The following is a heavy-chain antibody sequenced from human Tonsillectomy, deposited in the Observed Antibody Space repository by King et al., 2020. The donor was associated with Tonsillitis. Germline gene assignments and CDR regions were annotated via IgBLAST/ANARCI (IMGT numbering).Heavy chain of an antibody. D-gene: IGHD1-14*01. J-gene: IGHJ4*02. V-gene: IGHV3-33*05. CDR3: ARERLYNVGWGIDH. CDR1: GFIFSSYG. CDR2: ISFDGANT. Sequence: VQLVESGGGVVQPGRSLRLSCETSGFIFSSYGMHWVRQAPRKGLEWVATISFDGANTHHSDSVTGRFTISRDNSKNTMYLQMNSLRAEDTAVYYCARERLYNVGWGIDHWGQGTLVTVSS.